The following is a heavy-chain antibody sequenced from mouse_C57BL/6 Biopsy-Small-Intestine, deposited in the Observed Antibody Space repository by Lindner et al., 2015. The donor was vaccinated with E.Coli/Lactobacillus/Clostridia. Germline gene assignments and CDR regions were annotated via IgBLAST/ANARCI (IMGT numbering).Heavy chain of an antibody. CDR3: ARIDILTGYYKFDALDI. J-gene: IGHJ3*01. V-gene: IGHV1-79*01. Sequence: SVKVSCKVSGDTLTKFSMHWVRQAPGKGLEWVGGYSPEDAETVYAQKFQGRVTMTEDTSADTAFMELRNLRPEDTAVYYCARIDILTGYYKFDALDIWGQGTLVTVSS. CDR2: YSPEDAET. CDR1: GDTLTKFS. D-gene: IGHD1-1*01.